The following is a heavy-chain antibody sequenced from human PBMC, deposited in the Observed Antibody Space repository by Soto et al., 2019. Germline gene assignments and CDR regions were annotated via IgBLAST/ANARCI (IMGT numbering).Heavy chain of an antibody. CDR3: AKERSTYNDY. CDR2: ISYDGTNK. V-gene: IGHV3-30*18. J-gene: IGHJ4*02. D-gene: IGHD1-20*01. CDR1: GFTFSSYV. Sequence: PGGSLRLSCAASGFTFSSYVMHWVRQAPGKGLEWVAVISYDGTNKYYADSVKGRFTISRDNSKNTLYLQMNSLRVEDTAVYYCAKERSTYNDYWGQGTLVTVSS.